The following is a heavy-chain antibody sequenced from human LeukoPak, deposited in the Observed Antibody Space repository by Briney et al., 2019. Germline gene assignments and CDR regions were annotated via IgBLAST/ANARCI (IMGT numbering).Heavy chain of an antibody. J-gene: IGHJ6*04. D-gene: IGHD3-10*02. V-gene: IGHV3-48*03. CDR2: ISSSGSTI. CDR1: GFTFSSYE. Sequence: GGSLRLSCAASGFTFSSYEMHWVRQAPGKGLEWVSYISSSGSTIYYADSVKGRFTISRDNAKNSLYLQMNSLRAEDTAVYYCAELGITMIGGVWGKGTTVTIFS. CDR3: AELGITMIGGV.